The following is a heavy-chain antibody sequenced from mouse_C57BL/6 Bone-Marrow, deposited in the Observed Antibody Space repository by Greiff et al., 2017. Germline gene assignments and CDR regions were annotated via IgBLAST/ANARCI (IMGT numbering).Heavy chain of an antibody. Sequence: DVMLVESGGGLVKPGGSLKLSCAASGFTFSDYGMHWVRQAPEKGLEWVAYISSGSSTIYYADTVKGRFTISRDNAKNTLFLQMTSLRSEDTAMYYCARTYYSNYGYFDYWGQGTTLTVSS. CDR2: ISSGSSTI. CDR3: ARTYYSNYGYFDY. D-gene: IGHD2-5*01. V-gene: IGHV5-17*01. J-gene: IGHJ2*01. CDR1: GFTFSDYG.